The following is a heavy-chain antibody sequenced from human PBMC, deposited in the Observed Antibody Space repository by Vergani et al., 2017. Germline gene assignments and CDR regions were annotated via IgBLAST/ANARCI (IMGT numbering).Heavy chain of an antibody. CDR3: ARDLRGXCSSTSCYNWFDP. D-gene: IGHD2-2*01. CDR2: IYYSGST. Sequence: QVQLQESGPGLVKPSQTLALTCTVSGGSISSGGYYWSWIRQHPGKGLEWIGYIYYSGSTYYNPSLKSRVTISVDTSKNQFSLKLSSVTAADTAVYYCARDLRGXCSSTSCYNWFDPWGQGTRSPSPQ. J-gene: IGHJ5*02. CDR1: GGSISSGGYY. V-gene: IGHV4-31*03.